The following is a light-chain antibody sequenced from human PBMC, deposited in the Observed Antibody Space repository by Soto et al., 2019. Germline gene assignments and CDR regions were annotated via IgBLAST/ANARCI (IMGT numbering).Light chain of an antibody. J-gene: IGKJ2*01. Sequence: EIVMTQSPATLSVSPGERATISCRASQSVSSNLAWYQQKPGQAPRLLIYGASTRATGIPARFSGSGSGTEFTLTISSLQSGDFAVYYCQQYNNWPPYTFGHGTKLEIK. CDR3: QQYNNWPPYT. V-gene: IGKV3-15*01. CDR1: QSVSSN. CDR2: GAS.